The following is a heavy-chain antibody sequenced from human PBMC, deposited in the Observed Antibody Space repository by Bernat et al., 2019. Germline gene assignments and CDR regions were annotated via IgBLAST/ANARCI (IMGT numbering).Heavy chain of an antibody. J-gene: IGHJ5*02. CDR3: ARIYVWGSYRYRHWFDP. CDR1: GGTFSSYA. V-gene: IGHV1-69*01. D-gene: IGHD3-16*02. Sequence: QVQLVQSGAEVKKPGSSVKVSCKASGGTFSSYAISWVRQAPGQGLEWMGGIIPIFGTANYAQKYQGRVTVTADESTNTAYMELSRLGSEETAVYYCARIYVWGSYRYRHWFDPWGQGTLVTVSS. CDR2: IIPIFGTA.